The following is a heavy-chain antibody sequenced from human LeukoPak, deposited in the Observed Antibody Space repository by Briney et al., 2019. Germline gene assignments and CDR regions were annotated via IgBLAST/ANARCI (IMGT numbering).Heavy chain of an antibody. CDR3: ARDWFSPLYGGNSVPDYYMDV. CDR2: IWYDGSNK. V-gene: IGHV3-33*01. Sequence: GGSLRLSCAASGFTFSSYGMHWVRQAPGKGLEWVAVIWYDGSNKYYADSVKGRFTISRDNSKNTLYLQMDSLRAEDTAVYYCARDWFSPLYGGNSVPDYYMDVWG. D-gene: IGHD4-23*01. J-gene: IGHJ6*03. CDR1: GFTFSSYG.